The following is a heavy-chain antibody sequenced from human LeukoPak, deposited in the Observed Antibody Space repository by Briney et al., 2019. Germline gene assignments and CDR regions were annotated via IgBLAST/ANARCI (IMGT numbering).Heavy chain of an antibody. J-gene: IGHJ4*02. Sequence: GGSLRLSCAASGFTFSSYAMHWVRQAPGKGLEWVAVISYDGSNKYYADSVKGRFTISRDNSKNTLYLQMNSLRAEDTAVYYCAKSPPSYCTNGVCYTFDYWGQGTLVTVSS. D-gene: IGHD2-8*01. V-gene: IGHV3-30*04. CDR1: GFTFSSYA. CDR3: AKSPPSYCTNGVCYTFDY. CDR2: ISYDGSNK.